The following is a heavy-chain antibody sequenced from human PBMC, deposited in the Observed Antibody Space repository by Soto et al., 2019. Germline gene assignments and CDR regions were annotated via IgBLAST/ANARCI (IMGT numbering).Heavy chain of an antibody. J-gene: IGHJ5*02. D-gene: IGHD6-13*01. CDR2: IIPIFGTA. Sequence: GASVKVSCKASGGTFSSYAISWVRQAPGQGLEWMGGIIPIFGTANYAQKFQGRVTITADESTSTAYMELSSLRSEDTAVYYCARRVLAAAGTNWFDPWGQGTLVTVSS. V-gene: IGHV1-69*13. CDR1: GGTFSSYA. CDR3: ARRVLAAAGTNWFDP.